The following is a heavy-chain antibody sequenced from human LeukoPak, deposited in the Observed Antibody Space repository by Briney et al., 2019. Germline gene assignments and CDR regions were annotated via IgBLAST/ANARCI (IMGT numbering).Heavy chain of an antibody. CDR3: AKDFVRYNIQFDY. CDR2: ISGGGAGT. J-gene: IGHJ4*02. D-gene: IGHD1-1*01. CDR1: GLSFSFYA. V-gene: IGHV3-23*01. Sequence: GSLRLSCAASGLSFSFYAMSWVRQAPGKGLEWVSSISGGGAGTYYADPVRGRFTISRDNSKNTLYLQMNSLRAEDTALYYCAKDFVRYNIQFDYWGQGALVTVSS.